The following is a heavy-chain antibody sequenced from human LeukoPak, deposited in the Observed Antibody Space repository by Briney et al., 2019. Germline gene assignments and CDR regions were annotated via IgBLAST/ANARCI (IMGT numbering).Heavy chain of an antibody. V-gene: IGHV1-18*01. J-gene: IGHJ4*02. Sequence: ASVKVSCKASGYTFTSYVISWVRQAPGQGLEWMGWISAYSGNTNYAQKLQGRVTMTTDTPTSTAYVELRSLRSDDTAVYYCARDCSGGSCYVYWGQGTLVTVSS. CDR1: GYTFTSYV. D-gene: IGHD2-15*01. CDR2: ISAYSGNT. CDR3: ARDCSGGSCYVY.